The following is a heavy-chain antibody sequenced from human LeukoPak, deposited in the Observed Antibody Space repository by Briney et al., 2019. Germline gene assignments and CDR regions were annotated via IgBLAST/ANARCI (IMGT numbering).Heavy chain of an antibody. CDR3: ARAGTYYDFWSGYRDPYYFDY. D-gene: IGHD3-3*01. V-gene: IGHV4-39*07. J-gene: IGHJ4*02. CDR2: IYYSGST. CDR1: GGSISSSSYY. Sequence: SETLSLTCTVSGGSISSSSYYWGWIRQPPGKGLEWIGSIYYSGSTYYNPSLKSRVTISVDTSKNQFSLKLSSVTAADTAVYYCARAGTYYDFWSGYRDPYYFDYWGQGTLVTVSS.